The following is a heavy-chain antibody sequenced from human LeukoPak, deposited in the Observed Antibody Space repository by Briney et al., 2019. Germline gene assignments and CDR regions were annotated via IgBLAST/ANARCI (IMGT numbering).Heavy chain of an antibody. V-gene: IGHV3-30-3*01. CDR3: AKDREGLSSGYDLGYFDY. CDR1: GFTFSSYA. Sequence: PGGSLRLSCAASGFTFSSYAMHWVRQAPGKGLEWVAVISYEGNNKYYADSVKGRFTISRDNSKNTLFLQMNSLRAEDTAVYYCAKDREGLSSGYDLGYFDYWGQGTLVTVSS. CDR2: ISYEGNNK. J-gene: IGHJ4*02. D-gene: IGHD5-12*01.